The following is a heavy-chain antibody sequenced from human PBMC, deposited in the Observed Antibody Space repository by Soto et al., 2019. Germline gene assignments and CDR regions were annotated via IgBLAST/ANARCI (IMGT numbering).Heavy chain of an antibody. CDR1: GFTFSSYG. D-gene: IGHD7-27*01. Sequence: QVQLVESGGGVVQPGRSLRLSCAASGFTFSSYGMHWVRQAPGKGLEWVAVIWYDGSNKYYADSVKGRFTISRDNSKNTLYLQMNSLRAEDTDVYYCARAAPYWGWDYYFDYWGQGTLVTVSS. J-gene: IGHJ4*02. CDR2: IWYDGSNK. V-gene: IGHV3-33*01. CDR3: ARAAPYWGWDYYFDY.